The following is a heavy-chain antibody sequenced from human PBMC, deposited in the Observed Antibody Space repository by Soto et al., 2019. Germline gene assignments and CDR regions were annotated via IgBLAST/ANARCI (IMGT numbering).Heavy chain of an antibody. D-gene: IGHD2-15*01. V-gene: IGHV4-30-4*01. CDR1: CGSISSGDYY. CDR2: IYYSGST. CDR3: ARDPVVAATPYYYYGMDV. J-gene: IGHJ6*02. Sequence: PSETLSLTCTFSCGSISSGDYYWSWIRQPPGKGLEWIGYIYYSGSTYYNPSLKSRVTISVDTSKNQFSLKLSSVTAADTAVYYCARDPVVAATPYYYYGMDVWGQGTTVTVSS.